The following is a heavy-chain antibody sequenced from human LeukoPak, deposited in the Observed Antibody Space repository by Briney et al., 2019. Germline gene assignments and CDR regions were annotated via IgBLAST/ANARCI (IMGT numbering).Heavy chain of an antibody. D-gene: IGHD1-14*01. CDR3: VKDNPLDY. Sequence: GGSLRLSCGASGFTFSNYGMLWVRQAPGKRLEWVAFIRYDGNNKLYADSMKGRFTISRDNSKNTLYLHINSLRAEDTAVYCCVKDNPLDYWGQGTLVIVSS. CDR2: IRYDGNNK. CDR1: GFTFSNYG. J-gene: IGHJ4*02. V-gene: IGHV3-30*02.